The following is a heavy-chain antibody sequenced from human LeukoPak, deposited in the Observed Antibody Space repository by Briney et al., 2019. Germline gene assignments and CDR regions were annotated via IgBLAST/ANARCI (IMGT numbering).Heavy chain of an antibody. CDR3: ARDGDVPY. CDR1: GGSISSSSYY. V-gene: IGHV4-39*02. CDR2: IYYSGST. J-gene: IGHJ4*02. Sequence: SETLSLTCTVSGGSISSSSYYWGWIRQPPGKGLEWIGSIYYSGSTYYNPSLKSRVTISVDTSKNQFSLKLSSVTAADTAVYYCARDGDVPYWGQGTLVTVSS.